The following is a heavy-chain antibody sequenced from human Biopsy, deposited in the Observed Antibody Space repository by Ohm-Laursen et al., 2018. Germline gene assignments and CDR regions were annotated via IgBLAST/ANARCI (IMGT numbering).Heavy chain of an antibody. CDR2: ISYNERT. J-gene: IGHJ2*01. CDR3: VREPKTGTAEAWYFDL. Sequence: SHTLSLTCSVSGASVKTSGYFWAWLRQRPGKGLEWIGYISYNERTHYNPSLTSRLAISFDTSNNRISLQLRSVSVADTAVYYYVREPKTGTAEAWYFDLWGRGSPVTVPS. D-gene: IGHD3-9*01. CDR1: GASVKTSGYF. V-gene: IGHV4-31*03.